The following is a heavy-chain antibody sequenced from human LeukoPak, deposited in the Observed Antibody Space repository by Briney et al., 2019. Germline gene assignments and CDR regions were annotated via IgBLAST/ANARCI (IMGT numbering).Heavy chain of an antibody. V-gene: IGHV4-39*07. J-gene: IGHJ4*02. CDR2: IYYSGST. Sequence: SETLSLTCTVSGGSISSYYWGWIRQPPGKGLEWIGSIYYSGSTYYNPSLKSRVTISVDTSKNQFSLKLSSVTAADTAVYYCARVGAVAGIPGYDYWGQGTLVTVSS. CDR1: GGSISSYY. CDR3: ARVGAVAGIPGYDY. D-gene: IGHD6-19*01.